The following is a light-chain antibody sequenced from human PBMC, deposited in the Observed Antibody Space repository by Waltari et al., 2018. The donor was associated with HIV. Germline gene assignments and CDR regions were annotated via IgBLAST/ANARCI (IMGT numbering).Light chain of an antibody. Sequence: QSVLTQPPSVSGAPGQRVTISCTGSRPNIGAGYDVHWYQQLPGTAPKLLISGNSNRPSGVPDRFSGSKSGTSASLAITGLQAEDEADYYCQSYDSSLSGYVFGTGTKVTVL. CDR1: RPNIGAGYD. CDR3: QSYDSSLSGYV. J-gene: IGLJ1*01. CDR2: GNS. V-gene: IGLV1-40*01.